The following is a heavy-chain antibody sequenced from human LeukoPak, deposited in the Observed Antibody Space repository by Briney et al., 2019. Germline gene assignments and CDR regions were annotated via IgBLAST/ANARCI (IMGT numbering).Heavy chain of an antibody. Sequence: GGSLRLSCAASGFTFSRYGMNWVRQAPGKGLEWVSAISGSGGSTYYADSVKGRFTISRDNSKNTLFLQMNSLRVEDTAIYYCAKSISGWYNFDYWGRGTLVTVSS. CDR1: GFTFSRYG. D-gene: IGHD6-19*01. CDR3: AKSISGWYNFDY. V-gene: IGHV3-23*01. CDR2: ISGSGGST. J-gene: IGHJ4*02.